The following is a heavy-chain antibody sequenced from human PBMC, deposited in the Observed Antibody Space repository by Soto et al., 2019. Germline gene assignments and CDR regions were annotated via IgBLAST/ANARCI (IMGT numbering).Heavy chain of an antibody. CDR3: ARAPAAAGPGDAFDI. Sequence: VASVKVSCKASGGTFSSYAVIWVRQAPGQGLEWMGGIIPIFGTANYAQKSQGRVTITADESTSTAYMELSSLRSEDTAVYYCARAPAAAGPGDAFDIWGQGTMVTVSS. CDR2: IIPIFGTA. CDR1: GGTFSSYA. D-gene: IGHD6-13*01. V-gene: IGHV1-69*13. J-gene: IGHJ3*02.